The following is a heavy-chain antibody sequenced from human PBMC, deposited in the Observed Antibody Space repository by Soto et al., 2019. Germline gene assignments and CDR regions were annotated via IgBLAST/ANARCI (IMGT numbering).Heavy chain of an antibody. D-gene: IGHD4-4*01. CDR3: ARQSDSNYDDWFDP. CDR1: GGSISSGGYY. CDR2: IYYSGNT. V-gene: IGHV4-31*03. J-gene: IGHJ5*02. Sequence: KTSETLSLTCTVSGGSISSGGYYWSWIRQHPGKGLEWIGYIYYSGNTYYNPSLKSRIIISADTSKKQFSLKLSSVTAADTAVYYCARQSDSNYDDWFDPWGQGTLVTVSS.